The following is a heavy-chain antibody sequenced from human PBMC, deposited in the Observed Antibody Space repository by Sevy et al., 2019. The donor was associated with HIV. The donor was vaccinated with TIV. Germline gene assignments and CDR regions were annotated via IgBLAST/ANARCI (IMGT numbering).Heavy chain of an antibody. CDR2: ISAYSGDT. D-gene: IGHD2-2*01. V-gene: IGHV1-18*01. J-gene: IGHJ4*02. CDR3: ARDKPQGVVIIPGSMWGGVDY. Sequence: ASVKVSCKTFGYTFKTYGISWVRQAPGQGLEWMGWISAYSGDTNFAQKFQGRVTMTTDTSTSTAYMELGSLRSDDTAGYFCARDKPQGVVIIPGSMWGGVDYWGQGTVVTVSS. CDR1: GYTFKTYG.